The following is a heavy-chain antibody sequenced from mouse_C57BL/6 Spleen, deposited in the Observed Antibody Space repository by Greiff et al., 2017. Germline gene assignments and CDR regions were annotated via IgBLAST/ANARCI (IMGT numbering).Heavy chain of an antibody. J-gene: IGHJ4*01. V-gene: IGHV1-85*01. CDR2: IYPRDGST. CDR1: GYTFTSYD. D-gene: IGHD2-4*01. CDR3: ARQDYDGAMDY. Sequence: QVQLKQSGPELVKPGASVKLSCKASGYTFTSYDINWVKQRPGQGLEWIGWIYPRDGSTKYNEKFKGKATLTVDTSSSTAYMELHRLTSEDSAVYFCARQDYDGAMDYWGQGTSVTVSS.